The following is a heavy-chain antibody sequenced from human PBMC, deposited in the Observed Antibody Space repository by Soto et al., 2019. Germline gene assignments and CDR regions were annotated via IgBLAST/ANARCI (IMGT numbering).Heavy chain of an antibody. J-gene: IGHJ4*02. CDR2: IKSKTNGGAT. D-gene: IGHD2-21*02. V-gene: IGHV3-15*01. CDR3: TTWADDFIGN. Sequence: EVQVVESGGGLVKPGGSLRLSCAASGFTFSNAWMSWVRQAPGKGLEWVGRIKSKTNGGATDYAAPVRGRFTISRDDSDNTLYLQMNSLKTEDTAVYYCTTWADDFIGNWGQGALVTVSS. CDR1: GFTFSNAW.